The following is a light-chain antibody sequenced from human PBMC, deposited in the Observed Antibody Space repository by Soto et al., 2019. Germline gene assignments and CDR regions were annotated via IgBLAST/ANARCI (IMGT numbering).Light chain of an antibody. J-gene: IGKJ4*01. CDR3: QQRSNRPWLT. Sequence: EIVLTQSPATLSLSPGERATLSCRASQSVNNYLAWYQQKPGQAPRLLIYDVFNRATGIPARFSGSGSATDLTVTISSLEPEDFAVYYCQQRSNRPWLTFGGGTRVEIK. V-gene: IGKV3-11*01. CDR2: DVF. CDR1: QSVNNY.